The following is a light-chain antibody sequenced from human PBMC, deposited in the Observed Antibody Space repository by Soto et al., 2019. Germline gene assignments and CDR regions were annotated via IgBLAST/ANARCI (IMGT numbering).Light chain of an antibody. CDR3: SSKSPDL. J-gene: IGLJ1*01. CDR1: SSDVGGYDY. V-gene: IGLV2-14*01. CDR2: EVS. Sequence: QSVLTQPPSASGSPGQSVTISCTGTSSDVGGYDYVSWYQQHPGKAPKLIMYEVSNRPSGISNRFSGSKSGNTASLTISGLQAEDEADYYCSSKSPDLFGTGTKVTVL.